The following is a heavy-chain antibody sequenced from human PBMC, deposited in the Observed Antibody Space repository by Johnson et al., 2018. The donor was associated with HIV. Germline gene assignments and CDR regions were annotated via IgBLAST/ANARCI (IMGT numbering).Heavy chain of an antibody. J-gene: IGHJ3*02. D-gene: IGHD3-16*02. Sequence: VQLVESGGGLVKHGGSLRLSCAASGFTFSNAWMSWVRQAPGKGLEWVGRIKSKTEGGTTDYAAPVKGRFTISRDDSKNTLYLQMNSLTTEATAVYYCTTAIVIDAFDIWGQGTMVTVSS. CDR2: IKSKTEGGTT. CDR3: TTAIVIDAFDI. CDR1: GFTFSNAW. V-gene: IGHV3-15*01.